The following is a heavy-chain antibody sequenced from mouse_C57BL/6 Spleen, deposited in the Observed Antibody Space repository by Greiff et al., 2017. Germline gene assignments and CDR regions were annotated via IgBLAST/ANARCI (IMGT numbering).Heavy chain of an antibody. CDR1: GYAFSSSW. V-gene: IGHV1-82*01. CDR2: IYPGDGDT. J-gene: IGHJ2*01. Sequence: QVQLQQSGPELVKPGASVKISCKASGYAFSSSWMNWVKQRPGKGLEWIGRIYPGDGDTNYNGKFKGKATLTADKSSSTAYMQLSSLTSEDSAVYFCARSWGLLRFDYWGQGTTLTVSS. D-gene: IGHD2-3*01. CDR3: ARSWGLLRFDY.